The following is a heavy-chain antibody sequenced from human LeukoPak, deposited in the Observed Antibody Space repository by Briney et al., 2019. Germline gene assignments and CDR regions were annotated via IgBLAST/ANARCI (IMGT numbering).Heavy chain of an antibody. J-gene: IGHJ6*03. CDR2: IYYSGST. CDR1: GGSISSYY. V-gene: IGHV4-59*01. CDR3: ARVLYDSSGCYSDYYYYMDV. D-gene: IGHD3-22*01. Sequence: SETLSLTCTVSGGSISSYYWSWIRQPPGKGLEWIGYIYYSGSTNYNPSLKSRVTISVDTSKNQFSLKLSSVTAADTAVYYCARVLYDSSGCYSDYYYYMDVWGKGTTVTVSS.